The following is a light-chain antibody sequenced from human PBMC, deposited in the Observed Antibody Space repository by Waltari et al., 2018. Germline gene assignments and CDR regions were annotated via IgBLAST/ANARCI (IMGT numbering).Light chain of an antibody. CDR2: DTS. CDR3: QQRSAWPGT. Sequence: EIVLTQSPATLSLSPGERATLSCRASQSVYNYLVWYQQKPGQAPRLLIYDTSNRATGIPARFIGSGSGTDFTLTISSLEPEDFAVYYCQQRSAWPGTFGQGTKLDIK. V-gene: IGKV3-11*01. CDR1: QSVYNY. J-gene: IGKJ2*02.